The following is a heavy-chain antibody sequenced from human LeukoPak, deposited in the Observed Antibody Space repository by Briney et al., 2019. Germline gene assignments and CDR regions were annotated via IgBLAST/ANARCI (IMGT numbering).Heavy chain of an antibody. CDR1: GFTFSSYA. D-gene: IGHD3-3*01. V-gene: IGHV3-30-3*02. Sequence: GGSLRLSCAASGFTFSSYAMHWVRQAPGKGLEWVAVISYDGSNKYYADSVKGRFTISRDNSKNTLYLQMNSLRAEDTAVYYCAKWGASEWLSPSTVFDYWGQGTLVTVSS. CDR3: AKWGASEWLSPSTVFDY. J-gene: IGHJ4*02. CDR2: ISYDGSNK.